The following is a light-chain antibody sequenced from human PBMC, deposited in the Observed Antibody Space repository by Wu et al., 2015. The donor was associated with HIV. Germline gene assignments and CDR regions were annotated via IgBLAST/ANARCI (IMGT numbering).Light chain of an antibody. CDR1: QNIKLD. Sequence: EIKMTQSPSTVSASVGDRVMLSCKASQNIKLDLAWYYQKPGRSPTLLIFGASSRATGVPDRFSGGGSGTDFNLTISSLQSDDFGYYFCHQYNEWHLTFGGGSKVEIK. CDR3: HQYNEWHLT. CDR2: GAS. J-gene: IGKJ4*01. V-gene: IGKV3-15*01.